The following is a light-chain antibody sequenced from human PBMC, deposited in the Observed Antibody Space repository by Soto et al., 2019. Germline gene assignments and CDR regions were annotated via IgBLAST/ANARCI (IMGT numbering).Light chain of an antibody. V-gene: IGKV3-20*01. J-gene: IGKJ4*01. CDR3: QQYGSSLLT. CDR2: GIS. CDR1: QSISSSY. Sequence: EIVLTQSPGTLSLSPGERATLSCRASQSISSSYLAWYQQKPGQAPRLLIYGISSRATGIPDRFSGSGSGTDFTLTISRLEPEAFAVYYCQQYGSSLLTFGGGTKVEI.